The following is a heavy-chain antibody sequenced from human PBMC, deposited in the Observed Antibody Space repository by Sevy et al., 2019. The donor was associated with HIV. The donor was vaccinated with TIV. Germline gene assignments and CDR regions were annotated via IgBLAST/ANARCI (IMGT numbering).Heavy chain of an antibody. J-gene: IGHJ3*02. CDR2: ISGSGGST. CDR1: GFTFSSYA. V-gene: IGHV3-23*01. CDR3: XXXXXXXXXXXEDAFDI. Sequence: GGSLRLSCAASGFTFSSYAMSWVRQAPGKGLEWVSAISGSGGSTYYADSVKGRFTISRDNSKNTLYLQMNSLRAEEXXXXXXXXXXXXXXXXXEDAFDIWGQGTMVTVSS.